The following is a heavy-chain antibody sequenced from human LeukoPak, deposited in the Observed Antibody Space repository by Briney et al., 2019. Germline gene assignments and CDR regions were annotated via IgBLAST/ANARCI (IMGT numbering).Heavy chain of an antibody. CDR1: GFTFSSYG. CDR3: VRGGRWYGDN. J-gene: IGHJ4*02. Sequence: GGSLRLSCAASGFTFSSYGMHWVRQAPGKGLEWVAFIRYDGSDKYYADSVKGRFTISRDNAKNSLHLQMNSLRAEDTAVYYCVRGGRWYGDNWGQGTLVTVSS. D-gene: IGHD6-13*01. CDR2: IRYDGSDK. V-gene: IGHV3-30*02.